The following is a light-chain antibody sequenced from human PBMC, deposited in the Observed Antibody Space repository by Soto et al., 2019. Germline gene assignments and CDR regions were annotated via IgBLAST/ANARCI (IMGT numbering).Light chain of an antibody. CDR1: PSVSSSY. CDR2: GAS. CDR3: QQYGSSPWT. V-gene: IGKV3-20*01. J-gene: IGKJ1*01. Sequence: SVWAQDTDPLSLSPGERAPNSCTASPSVSSSYLAWYQQKPGQAPRLLIYGASSRATGIPDRFSGSGSGTDFTLTISRLEPEDFAVYYCQQYGSSPWTFGQGTKVDIK.